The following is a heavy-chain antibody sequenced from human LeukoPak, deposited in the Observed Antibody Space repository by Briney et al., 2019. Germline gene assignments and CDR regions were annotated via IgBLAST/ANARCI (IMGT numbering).Heavy chain of an antibody. CDR3: AKGELLTY. V-gene: IGHV3-23*01. Sequence: GRSLRLSCAASGFTLNSYATSWVRQAPGKGLEWVSAISGTGGSTYYADSVKGRFTISRDNSKNTLYLQMNSLRADDTAVYYCAKGELLTYWGQGTLVTVSS. J-gene: IGHJ4*02. D-gene: IGHD1-26*01. CDR2: ISGTGGST. CDR1: GFTLNSYA.